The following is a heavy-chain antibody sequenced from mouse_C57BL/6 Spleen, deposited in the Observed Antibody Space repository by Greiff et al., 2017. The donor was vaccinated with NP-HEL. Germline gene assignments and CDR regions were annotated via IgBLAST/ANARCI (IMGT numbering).Heavy chain of an antibody. CDR3: ARDYYGSFYAMDY. CDR2: INPSNGGT. V-gene: IGHV1-53*01. Sequence: VQLQQSGTELVKPGASVKLSCKASGYTFTSYWMHWVKQRPGQGLEWIGNINPSNGGTNYNEKFKSKATLTVDKSSSTAYMQLSSLTSEDSAVYYCARDYYGSFYAMDYWGQGTSVTVSS. J-gene: IGHJ4*01. CDR1: GYTFTSYW. D-gene: IGHD1-1*01.